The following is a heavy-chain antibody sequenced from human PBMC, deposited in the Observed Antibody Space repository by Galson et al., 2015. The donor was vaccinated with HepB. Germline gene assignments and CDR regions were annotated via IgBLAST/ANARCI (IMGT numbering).Heavy chain of an antibody. CDR3: ARDAYYDSSEY. D-gene: IGHD3-22*01. Sequence: SLRLSGAASGVTFSSYGMHWVRQAPGKGLGCVAVISYDGSNRYYADSVKGRFTISRDNAKNSLYLQMNSLRAEDTAVYYCARDAYYDSSEYWGQGTLVTVSS. J-gene: IGHJ4*02. CDR1: GVTFSSYG. CDR2: ISYDGSNR. V-gene: IGHV3-30*03.